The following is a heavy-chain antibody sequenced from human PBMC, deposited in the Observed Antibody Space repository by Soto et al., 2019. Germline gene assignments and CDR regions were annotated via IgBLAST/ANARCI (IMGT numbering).Heavy chain of an antibody. D-gene: IGHD3-22*01. Sequence: EVQLVESGGGLVEPGGSLRLSCATSGFSFSSSDMTWVRQAPGKGLEYVSSINYSGRYMLYAGSLRGRFTVPRDNAKNSLYLQMNSLRAEDTAVYYCARKSSSDSTGYDYFDYWGQGTLVTVSS. CDR1: GFSFSSSD. CDR2: INYSGRYM. J-gene: IGHJ4*02. CDR3: ARKSSSDSTGYDYFDY. V-gene: IGHV3-21*06.